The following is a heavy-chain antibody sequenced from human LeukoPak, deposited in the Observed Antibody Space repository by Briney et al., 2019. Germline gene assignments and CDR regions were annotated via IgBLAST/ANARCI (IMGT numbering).Heavy chain of an antibody. CDR2: ISYDGSNK. Sequence: PGRSLRLSCAASGFTFSSYAMHWVREAPGKGLERVAVISYDGSNKYYADSVKGRFTISRDNSKNTLYMQMNSLRAEDTAVYYCARDGGAYYDKGATSRWGQGTLVTVSS. CDR3: ARDGGAYYDKGATSR. J-gene: IGHJ4*02. V-gene: IGHV3-30-3*01. CDR1: GFTFSSYA. D-gene: IGHD3-22*01.